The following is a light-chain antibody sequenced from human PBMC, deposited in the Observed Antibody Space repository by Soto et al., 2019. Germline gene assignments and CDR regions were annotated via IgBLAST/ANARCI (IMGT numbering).Light chain of an antibody. Sequence: DIQMTQSPSTLSASVGDTVTITCRASQTISGWLAWYQQRPGKAPNLLIFDASTLESGVPSRFSGSGSGTTFTLTISSLQSDDFATYYCLQYNGYYRTFGQGTNVDI. CDR3: LQYNGYYRT. J-gene: IGKJ1*01. V-gene: IGKV1-5*01. CDR1: QTISGW. CDR2: DAS.